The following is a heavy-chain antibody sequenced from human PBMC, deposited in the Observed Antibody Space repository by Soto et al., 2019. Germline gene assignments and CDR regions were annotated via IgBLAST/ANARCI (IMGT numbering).Heavy chain of an antibody. CDR1: GGSFSGYY. Sequence: SETLSLTCAVYGGSFSGYYWSWIRQPPGKGLEWIGEINHSGSTNYNPSLKSRVTISVDTSKNQFSLKLSSVTAADTAVYYCARGIGGPIFYYMDVWGKGTTVTVSS. CDR3: ARGIGGPIFYYMDV. D-gene: IGHD3-3*01. J-gene: IGHJ6*03. V-gene: IGHV4-34*01. CDR2: INHSGST.